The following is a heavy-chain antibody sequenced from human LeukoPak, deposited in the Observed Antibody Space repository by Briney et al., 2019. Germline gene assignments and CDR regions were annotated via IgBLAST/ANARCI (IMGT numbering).Heavy chain of an antibody. V-gene: IGHV1-2*02. CDR3: ARAITEVMAHIDY. CDR1: GYTFTGYY. J-gene: IGHJ4*02. D-gene: IGHD4-23*01. Sequence: ASVKVSCKASGYTFTGYYMHWVRQAPGQGLEWMGWINPNSGGTNYAQKFQGRVTMTRDTSISTAYMELSRLRSDDTAVYYCARAITEVMAHIDYWGQGTLVTVSS. CDR2: INPNSGGT.